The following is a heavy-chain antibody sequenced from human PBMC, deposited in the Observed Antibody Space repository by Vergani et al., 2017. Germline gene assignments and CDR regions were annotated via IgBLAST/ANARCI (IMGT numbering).Heavy chain of an antibody. CDR1: GFTFSSYG. CDR3: AKDRATTVTDYYYYYGMDV. V-gene: IGHV3-30*18. Sequence: QVQLVESGGGVVQPGRSLRLSCAASGFTFSSYGMHWVRQAPGKGLEWVAVRSYDGSNKYYADSVKGRFTISRDNSKNTLYLQMNSLRAEDTAVYYCAKDRATTVTDYYYYYGMDVWGQGTTVTVSS. D-gene: IGHD4-17*01. CDR2: RSYDGSNK. J-gene: IGHJ6*02.